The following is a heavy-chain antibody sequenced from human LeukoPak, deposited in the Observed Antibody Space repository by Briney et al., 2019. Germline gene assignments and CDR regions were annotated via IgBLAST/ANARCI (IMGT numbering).Heavy chain of an antibody. CDR2: MSNSGGTI. CDR3: ARDSGGGNFDF. V-gene: IGHV3-11*01. CDR1: GFTFSDYY. J-gene: IGHJ4*02. D-gene: IGHD1-14*01. Sequence: PGGSLRLSCAASGFTFSDYYMNWIRQAPGKGLEWISYMSNSGGTIYYADSVEGRFAMSRDNAKNSLFLQMNSLRVEDTAVYYCARDSGGGNFDFWGQGTVVTVSS.